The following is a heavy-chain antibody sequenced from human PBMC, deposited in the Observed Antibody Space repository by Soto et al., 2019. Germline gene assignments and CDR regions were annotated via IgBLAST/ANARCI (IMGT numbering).Heavy chain of an antibody. D-gene: IGHD3-3*01. CDR2: IISTGRRT. CDR1: GFNFANYA. V-gene: IGHV3-23*01. CDR3: AKVANVGVVVEYFDH. Sequence: GGSLRLSCGSSGFNFANYAMGWVRQAPGKGLEWVSGIISTGRRTYYADSVRGRFSISRDNSKNTVDLQINSLRAEDTAVYYCAKVANVGVVVEYFDHWGQGSLVTVSS. J-gene: IGHJ4*02.